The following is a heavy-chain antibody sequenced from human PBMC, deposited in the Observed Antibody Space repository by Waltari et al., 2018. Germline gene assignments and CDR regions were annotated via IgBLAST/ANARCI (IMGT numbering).Heavy chain of an antibody. D-gene: IGHD1-26*01. CDR3: ARSGEWELLPYNWFDP. Sequence: QLQLQESGPGLVKPSEPLSLTCTVPGGSISSSSYYWGWIRQPPGKGLEWIGSIYYSGSTYYNPSLKSRVTISVDTSKNQFSLKLSSVTAADTAVYYCARSGEWELLPYNWFDPWGQGTLVTVSS. J-gene: IGHJ5*02. CDR1: GGSISSSSYY. V-gene: IGHV4-39*07. CDR2: IYYSGST.